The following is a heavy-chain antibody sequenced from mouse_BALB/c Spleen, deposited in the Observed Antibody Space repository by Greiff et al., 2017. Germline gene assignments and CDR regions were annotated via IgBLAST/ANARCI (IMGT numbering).Heavy chain of an antibody. Sequence: QVQLQQSGAELARPGASVKLSCKASGYTFTDYYINWVKQRTGQGLEWIGEIYPGSGNTYYNEKFKGKATLTADKSSSTAYMQLSSLTSEDSAVYFCARSGYGNYPGYFDYWGQGTTLTVSS. CDR2: IYPGSGNT. CDR3: ARSGYGNYPGYFDY. D-gene: IGHD2-10*02. J-gene: IGHJ2*01. V-gene: IGHV1-77*01. CDR1: GYTFTDYY.